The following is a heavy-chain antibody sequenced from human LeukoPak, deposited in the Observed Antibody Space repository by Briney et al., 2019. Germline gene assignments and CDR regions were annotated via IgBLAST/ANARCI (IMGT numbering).Heavy chain of an antibody. D-gene: IGHD6-19*01. V-gene: IGHV4-34*01. CDR2: INHSGST. Sequence: TSETLSLTCAVYGGSFSGYYWSGIRQPPGKGLEWIGEINHSGSTNYNPSLKSRVTISVDTSKNQFSLKLSSVTAADTAVYYCARGGGVAVAGYYWGQGTLVTVSS. J-gene: IGHJ4*02. CDR1: GGSFSGYY. CDR3: ARGGGVAVAGYY.